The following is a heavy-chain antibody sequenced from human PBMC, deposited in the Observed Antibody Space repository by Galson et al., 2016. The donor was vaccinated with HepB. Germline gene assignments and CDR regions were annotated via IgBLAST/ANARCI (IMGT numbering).Heavy chain of an antibody. CDR2: IYYSGST. V-gene: IGHV4-31*03. CDR1: GGSIRSGGYY. D-gene: IGHD3-10*01. Sequence: TLSLTCTVSGGSIRSGGYYWSWIRQYPGKGLEWIGCIYYSGSTYYHPSLKSRVTISLDTSNNQFSLKLSSVTAADTAVYYCARANYYGSGSYMGSWVDPWGQGTLVTVSS. J-gene: IGHJ5*02. CDR3: ARANYYGSGSYMGSWVDP.